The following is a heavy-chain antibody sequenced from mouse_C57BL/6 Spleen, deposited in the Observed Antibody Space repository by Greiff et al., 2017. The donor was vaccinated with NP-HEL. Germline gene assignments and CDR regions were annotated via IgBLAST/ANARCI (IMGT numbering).Heavy chain of an antibody. J-gene: IGHJ2*01. CDR2: IDPDDGEP. D-gene: IGHD1-1*01. V-gene: IGHV14-2*01. Sequence: VQLKESGAELVKPGASVKLSCTASGFNIKDYYMHWVKQRTEQGLEWIGRIDPDDGEPKYAPKFQGKATITADTSSNTAYLQLSSQTSEDTAVYYCARAYYYGSSYWPDYWGQGTTLTVSS. CDR1: GFNIKDYY. CDR3: ARAYYYGSSYWPDY.